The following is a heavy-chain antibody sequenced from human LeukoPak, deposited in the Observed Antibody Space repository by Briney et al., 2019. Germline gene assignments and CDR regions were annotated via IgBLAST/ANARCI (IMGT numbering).Heavy chain of an antibody. D-gene: IGHD5-18*01. CDR2: ISAFNGNT. V-gene: IGHV1-18*01. CDR1: GYTFTSYG. CDR3: ARARPDVQLWFYDY. Sequence: ASVKVSCKASGYTFTSYGITWVRQAPGQGLEWMGWISAFNGNTNYAQKLQGRVTMTTDTSTSTAYMEMRSLRSDDTAVYYCARARPDVQLWFYDYWGQGTLVTVSS. J-gene: IGHJ4*02.